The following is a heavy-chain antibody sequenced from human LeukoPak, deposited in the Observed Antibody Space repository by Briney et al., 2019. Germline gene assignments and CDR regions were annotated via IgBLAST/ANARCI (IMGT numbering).Heavy chain of an antibody. V-gene: IGHV1-69*05. CDR2: IIPIFGTA. Sequence: SVKVSCKASGGTFSRYAISWVRQAPGQGLEWMGRIIPIFGTANYAQKFQGRVTITTDESTSTAYMELSSLRSEDTAVYYCARDGRSGSYSHWYFDLWGHRTLVTVSS. CDR3: ARDGRSGSYSHWYFDL. CDR1: GGTFSRYA. D-gene: IGHD1-26*01. J-gene: IGHJ2*01.